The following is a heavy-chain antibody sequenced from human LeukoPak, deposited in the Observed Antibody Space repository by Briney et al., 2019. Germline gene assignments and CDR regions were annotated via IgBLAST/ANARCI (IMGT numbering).Heavy chain of an antibody. V-gene: IGHV3-23*01. CDR2: ISGSGGST. CDR3: AKDASIVVVPAANFDY. D-gene: IGHD2-2*01. CDR1: GFTFSSYA. J-gene: IGHJ4*02. Sequence: GGSLRLSCAASGFTFSSYAMSWVRQAPGKGLEWVSAISGSGGSTYHADSVKGRFTISRDNSKNTLYLQMNSLRAEDTAVYYCAKDASIVVVPAANFDYWGQGTLVTVSS.